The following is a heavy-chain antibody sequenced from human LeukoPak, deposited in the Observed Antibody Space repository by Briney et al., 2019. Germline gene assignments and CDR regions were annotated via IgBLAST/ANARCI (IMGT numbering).Heavy chain of an antibody. CDR3: ARHLPLTGYYPYYYFAMDV. CDR1: GGSISSYY. Sequence: TSETLSLTCTVSGGSISSYYWSWIRQPPGKGLEWIGYIYYSGSTNYNPSLKSRVTISVDTSKNQFSLKLSSVTAADTAVYYCARHLPLTGYYPYYYFAMDVWGQGTTVTVSS. V-gene: IGHV4-59*08. CDR2: IYYSGST. J-gene: IGHJ6*02. D-gene: IGHD3-9*01.